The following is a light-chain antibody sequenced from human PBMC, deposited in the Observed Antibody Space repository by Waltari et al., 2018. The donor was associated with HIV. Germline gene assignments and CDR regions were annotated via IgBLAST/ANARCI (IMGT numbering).Light chain of an antibody. CDR1: TSNLGAGYN. Sequence: QSVLTQPPSVSGAPGQRVTISCTGSTSNLGAGYNVHWYQQFPGTAPKLLIYLNTNRPSGFPDRFSGSKSGTSASLAIAGLQTEDEADYYCQSYDSSLTTWVFGGGTKLTVL. J-gene: IGLJ3*02. CDR2: LNT. V-gene: IGLV1-40*01. CDR3: QSYDSSLTTWV.